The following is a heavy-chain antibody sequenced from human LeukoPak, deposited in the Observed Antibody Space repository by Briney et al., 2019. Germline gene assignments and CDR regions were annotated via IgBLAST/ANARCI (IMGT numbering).Heavy chain of an antibody. V-gene: IGHV3-23*01. CDR2: ISGSGDST. CDR3: AKGPDSSGWYEWFDP. J-gene: IGHJ5*02. D-gene: IGHD6-19*01. Sequence: GGSLRLSCAASGFTFSSYVMSWVRQAPGKGLEWVSAISGSGDSTYYADSVKGRFTISRDNSKNTLYLQMNSLRAEDTAVYYCAKGPDSSGWYEWFDPWGQGTLVTVSS. CDR1: GFTFSSYV.